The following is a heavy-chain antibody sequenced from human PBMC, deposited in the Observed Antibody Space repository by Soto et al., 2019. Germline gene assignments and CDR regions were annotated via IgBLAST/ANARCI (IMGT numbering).Heavy chain of an antibody. J-gene: IGHJ4*02. CDR2: ISDSVGST. V-gene: IGHV3-23*01. Sequence: GGSLTLSCAASGFTFSSFAMSWVRQAPGKGLEWVSAISDSVGSTYYADSGKGRFTISRDNSKNTLYLQMNSLRAEDTAVYYCAKYLETYYNILNGYSGLVAIGYWGQGTMVTVSS. D-gene: IGHD3-9*01. CDR1: GFTFSSFA. CDR3: AKYLETYYNILNGYSGLVAIGY.